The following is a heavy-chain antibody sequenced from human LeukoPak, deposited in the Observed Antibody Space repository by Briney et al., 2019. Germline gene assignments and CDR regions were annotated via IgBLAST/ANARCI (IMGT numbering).Heavy chain of an antibody. Sequence: NPSQTLSLTCTVSGGSISSGEYYWSWIRQSPGKGLEWIGYIYYSGSTYYNPSLKSRVTLSIDTSKNHFSLKLSSVTAADTAVYYCARGSPYSSGWLAGYWGQGTLVTVSS. CDR1: GGSISSGEYY. V-gene: IGHV4-30-4*01. CDR2: IYYSGST. J-gene: IGHJ4*02. D-gene: IGHD6-19*01. CDR3: ARGSPYSSGWLAGY.